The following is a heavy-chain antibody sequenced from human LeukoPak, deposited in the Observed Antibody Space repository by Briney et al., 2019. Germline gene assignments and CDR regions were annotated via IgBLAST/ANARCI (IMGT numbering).Heavy chain of an antibody. J-gene: IGHJ4*02. D-gene: IGHD6-25*01. CDR2: IDYRGST. CDR3: ARLLAAPQTDYFDY. Sequence: SETLSLTCTVSGGSISSSSYYWAWIRQPPGKGLEWIGSIDYRGSTYYNPSLRSRVTISVDTSRNQFSLKLTSVTAADTALFYCARLLAAPQTDYFDYWGQGILVTAFS. V-gene: IGHV4-39*01. CDR1: GGSISSSSYY.